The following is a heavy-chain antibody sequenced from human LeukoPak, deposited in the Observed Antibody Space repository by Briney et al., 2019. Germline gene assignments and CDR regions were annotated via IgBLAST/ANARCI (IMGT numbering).Heavy chain of an antibody. CDR2: ISAYNGNT. Sequence: ASVKVSCKASGYTFTSYGISWVRQAPGQGLEWMGWISAYNGNTNYAQKLQGRVTMTTDTSTSTAYMELRSLRSDDTAVYYCARDSLIGLSGLYDTLTGYLYYFDYWGQGTLVTVSS. CDR1: GYTFTSYG. V-gene: IGHV1-18*01. D-gene: IGHD3-9*01. CDR3: ARDSLIGLSGLYDTLTGYLYYFDY. J-gene: IGHJ4*02.